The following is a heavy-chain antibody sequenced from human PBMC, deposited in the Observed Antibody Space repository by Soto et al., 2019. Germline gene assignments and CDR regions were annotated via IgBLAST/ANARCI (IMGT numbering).Heavy chain of an antibody. V-gene: IGHV3-30-3*01. CDR1: GFTFSSYA. Sequence: ESGGGVVQPGRSLRLSCAASGFTFSSYAMHWVRQAPGKGLEWVAVISYDGSNKYYADSVKGRFTISRDNSKNTLYLQMNSLRAEDTAVYYCARGAWWAGDYLGQGTLVTVSS. CDR3: ARGAWWAGDY. CDR2: ISYDGSNK. J-gene: IGHJ4*02. D-gene: IGHD2-8*02.